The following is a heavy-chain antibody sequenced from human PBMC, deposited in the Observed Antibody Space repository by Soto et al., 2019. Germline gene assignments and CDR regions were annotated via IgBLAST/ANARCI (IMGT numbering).Heavy chain of an antibody. CDR1: GFIFDDDA. J-gene: IGHJ6*03. Sequence: EVQLVESGGGLVQPGRSLRLSCAASGFIFDDDAMHWVRQAPGKGLEWVSGINWNSGSRGYADSVKGRFTISRDNANNSLYLQMSSLRAEDTALYYCAEAWAGYDSGDYDEHYYMDVWGKGTTVTVSS. D-gene: IGHD3-10*01. CDR2: INWNSGSR. V-gene: IGHV3-9*01. CDR3: AEAWAGYDSGDYDEHYYMDV.